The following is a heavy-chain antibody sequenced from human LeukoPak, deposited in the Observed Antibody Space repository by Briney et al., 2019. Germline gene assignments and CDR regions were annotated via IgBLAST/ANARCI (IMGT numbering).Heavy chain of an antibody. V-gene: IGHV3-33*01. CDR2: IWYDGSNK. CDR3: ARDRYYYGSVLDYGMDV. J-gene: IGHJ6*02. Sequence: GRSLRLSCAASGFTFSSYGMHWVRQAPGKGLEWVAVIWYDGSNKYYADSVKGRFTISRDNSKNTLYLQMNSLRAEDTAVYYCARDRYYYGSVLDYGMDVWGQGTTVTVSS. CDR1: GFTFSSYG. D-gene: IGHD3-10*01.